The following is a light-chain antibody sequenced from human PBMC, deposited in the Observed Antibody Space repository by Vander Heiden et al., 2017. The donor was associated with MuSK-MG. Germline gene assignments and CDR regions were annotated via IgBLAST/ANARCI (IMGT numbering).Light chain of an antibody. Sequence: PSVSESPGKTVTISCTRSSGSIASNDVQWYQQRPGRAPTTVIYADNQRPSGVPDRFSGSNDSSSHSAALTVSGRETEDEADYYCQSDEISDYVVFGGGTKLTVL. CDR3: QSDEISDYVV. CDR2: ADN. CDR1: SGSIASND. J-gene: IGLJ2*01. V-gene: IGLV6-57*03.